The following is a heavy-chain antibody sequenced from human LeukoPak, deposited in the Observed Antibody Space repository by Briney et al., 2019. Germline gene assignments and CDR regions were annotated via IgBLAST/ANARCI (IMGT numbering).Heavy chain of an antibody. V-gene: IGHV4-59*12. Sequence: SETLSLTCTVSGGSISSYYWSWIRQPPGKGLEWIGYIYYSGSTNYNPSLKSRVTISVDTSKNQFSLKLSSVTAADTAVYYCAREKSPDYCSGGSCYFDYWGQGTLVTVSS. D-gene: IGHD2-15*01. CDR1: GGSISSYY. J-gene: IGHJ4*02. CDR2: IYYSGST. CDR3: AREKSPDYCSGGSCYFDY.